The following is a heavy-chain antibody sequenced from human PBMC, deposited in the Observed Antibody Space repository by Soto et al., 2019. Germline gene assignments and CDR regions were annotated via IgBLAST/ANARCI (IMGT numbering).Heavy chain of an antibody. CDR2: IIPIFGTA. CDR1: GGTFSNYA. J-gene: IGHJ4*02. V-gene: IGHV1-69*13. CDR3: ARDRSQFYVASEY. Sequence: SVKVSCKASGGTFSNYAISWVRQAPGQGLEWMGGIIPIFGTADYAQKFQGRVTITADESTSTAYMELSSLRVEDTAVYYCARDRSQFYVASEYWGQGTQVTVSS. D-gene: IGHD2-15*01.